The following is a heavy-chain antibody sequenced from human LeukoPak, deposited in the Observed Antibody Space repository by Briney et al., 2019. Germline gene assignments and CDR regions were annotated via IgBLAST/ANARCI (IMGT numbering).Heavy chain of an antibody. V-gene: IGHV3-30*04. CDR2: ISYDGTNK. J-gene: IGHJ5*02. Sequence: GGSLRLSCEASGFTLSSYAMHWVRQPPGKGLEGLAVISYDGTNKHYADSVKGGFTISRDNSKNTLYLQMNSLRPDDTAVYWCAREYSFSSGWAGFDPWGQGTLVTVSS. D-gene: IGHD6-19*01. CDR3: AREYSFSSGWAGFDP. CDR1: GFTLSSYA.